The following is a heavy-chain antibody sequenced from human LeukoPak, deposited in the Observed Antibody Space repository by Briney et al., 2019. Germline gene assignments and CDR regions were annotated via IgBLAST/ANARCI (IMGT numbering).Heavy chain of an antibody. CDR2: IYISGSA. J-gene: IGHJ4*02. V-gene: IGHV4-4*07. CDR1: GGSMSHYY. Sequence: KPSETLSLTCTVSGGSMSHYYWSWIRQPAGKGLECLGRIYISGSAKYNPSLRSRVTISVDMSKNQFSLNLSSVTAADTAVYYCARGGGATTRFDSWGQGTLVTVSS. CDR3: ARGGGATTRFDS. D-gene: IGHD1-26*01.